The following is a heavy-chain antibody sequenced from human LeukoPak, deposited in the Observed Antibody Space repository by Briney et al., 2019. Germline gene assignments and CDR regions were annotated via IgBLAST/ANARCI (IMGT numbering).Heavy chain of an antibody. D-gene: IGHD7-27*01. V-gene: IGHV3-48*01. CDR1: GFTFSSYS. CDR2: ISSSSSTI. Sequence: QTGGSLRLSCAASGFTFSSYSMNWVRQARGRGQGWGSYISSSSSTIYYADSVKGRFTISRDNAKNSLYLQMSSLRAEDTAVYYCARDHSNWEGVDYWGQGTLVTVSS. CDR3: ARDHSNWEGVDY. J-gene: IGHJ4*02.